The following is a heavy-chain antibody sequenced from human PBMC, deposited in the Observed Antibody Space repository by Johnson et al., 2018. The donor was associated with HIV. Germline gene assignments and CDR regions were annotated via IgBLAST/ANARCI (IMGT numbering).Heavy chain of an antibody. Sequence: VQLVESGGGLVTPGGSLRLSCAASGFTFSNAWMSWVRQAPGKGLEWVGRIKSKTDGGTTDYAAPVKGRFTISRDDSKNTLYLQMNRLRAEDTAVYYCAREWLYGFDIWGQGTMVTVSS. CDR3: AREWLYGFDI. D-gene: IGHD5-24*01. CDR1: GFTFSNAW. J-gene: IGHJ3*02. CDR2: IKSKTDGGTT. V-gene: IGHV3-15*01.